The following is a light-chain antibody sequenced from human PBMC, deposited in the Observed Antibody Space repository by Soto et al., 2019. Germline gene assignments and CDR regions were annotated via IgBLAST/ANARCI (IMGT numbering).Light chain of an antibody. CDR2: DAS. Sequence: EIVLTQSPASLSLSPGERATLSCRASQSVSSYLAWYQQKPGQAPRLLIYDASNRATGIPARFSGSGSGTDFTLTISSLEPEDFAVYFCQHRSNWPRTFGQGTKVDI. CDR1: QSVSSY. CDR3: QHRSNWPRT. V-gene: IGKV3-11*01. J-gene: IGKJ1*01.